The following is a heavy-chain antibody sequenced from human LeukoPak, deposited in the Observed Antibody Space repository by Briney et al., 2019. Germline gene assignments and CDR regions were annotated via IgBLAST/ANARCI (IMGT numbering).Heavy chain of an antibody. V-gene: IGHV4-30-2*01. CDR1: GGSISSGDYP. Sequence: SETLSLTCTVSGGSISSGDYPWSWIRQPPGKGLEWIGYIFHTGHTSYNPSLKSRVTISVDMSKNQLSLRLTSVTAADTAVYYCARGFYGAGSHFDYWGQGTLVTISS. D-gene: IGHD3-10*01. J-gene: IGHJ4*02. CDR3: ARGFYGAGSHFDY. CDR2: IFHTGHT.